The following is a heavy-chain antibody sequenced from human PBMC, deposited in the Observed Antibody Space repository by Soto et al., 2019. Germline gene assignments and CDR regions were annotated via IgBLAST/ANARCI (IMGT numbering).Heavy chain of an antibody. CDR2: INHSGST. J-gene: IGHJ4*02. CDR1: GGSFSGYY. D-gene: IGHD5-12*01. CDR3: ARLSSGYESADY. Sequence: SETLSLTCAVYGGSFSGYYWSWIRQPPGKGLEWIGEINHSGSTNYNPSLKSRVTISVDTSKNQFSLKLSSVTAADTAVYYCARLSSGYESADYWGQGTLVTVSS. V-gene: IGHV4-34*01.